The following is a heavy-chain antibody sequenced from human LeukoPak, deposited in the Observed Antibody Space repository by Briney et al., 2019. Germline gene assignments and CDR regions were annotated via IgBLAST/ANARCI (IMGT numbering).Heavy chain of an antibody. D-gene: IGHD5-12*01. CDR3: ARGEGHRVGYSGYDLPWWLLGNWFDP. V-gene: IGHV4-34*01. CDR2: INHSGRT. CDR1: VGSFSGYY. J-gene: IGHJ5*02. Sequence: SETLSLTCAVYVGSFSGYYWSGLRQPPGKGLVGIAEINHSGRTNYSPSLKRLITISVDTSKNQCSLKLSSVTAADTAVYYCARGEGHRVGYSGYDLPWWLLGNWFDPWGQGTLVTVSS.